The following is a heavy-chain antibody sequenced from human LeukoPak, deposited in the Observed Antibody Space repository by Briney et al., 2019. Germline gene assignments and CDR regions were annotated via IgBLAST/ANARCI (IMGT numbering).Heavy chain of an antibody. J-gene: IGHJ1*01. Sequence: PSETLSLTCAVSGGSIISSNCWNWVRQPPGKGLEWIGEIYHSGTTNYNPSLKSRVTISVDKSKNQFSLKLSSVTAADTAVYYCAGGVEEKGYSQHWGQGTLVTVSS. V-gene: IGHV4-4*02. CDR3: AGGVEEKGYSQH. CDR2: IYHSGTT. CDR1: GGSIISSNC. D-gene: IGHD5-24*01.